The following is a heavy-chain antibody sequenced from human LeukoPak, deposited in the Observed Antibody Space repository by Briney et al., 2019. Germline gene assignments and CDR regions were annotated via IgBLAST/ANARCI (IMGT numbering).Heavy chain of an antibody. CDR2: IYHSGST. J-gene: IGHJ4*02. D-gene: IGHD5-18*01. CDR1: GGSFSGYY. Sequence: SETLSLTCAVYGGSFSGYYWSWIRQPPGKGLEWIGSIYHSGSTYYNPSLKSRVTISVDTSKNQFSLKLSSVTAADTAVYYCARGGYSYGTFDYWGQGTLVTVSS. V-gene: IGHV4-34*01. CDR3: ARGGYSYGTFDY.